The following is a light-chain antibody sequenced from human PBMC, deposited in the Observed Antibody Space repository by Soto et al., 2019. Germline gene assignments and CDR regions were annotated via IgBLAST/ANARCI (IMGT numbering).Light chain of an antibody. CDR3: SSYAGSNMGV. Sequence: QSALTQPPSASGSPGQSVTISCTGTSSDVGGYNYVSWYQQHPGKAPKLMIYEVSKRPSGVPDRFSGSKSGNTASLTVSGLQAEVEADYYCSSYAGSNMGVFGGGTKVTVL. CDR2: EVS. J-gene: IGLJ2*01. CDR1: SSDVGGYNY. V-gene: IGLV2-8*01.